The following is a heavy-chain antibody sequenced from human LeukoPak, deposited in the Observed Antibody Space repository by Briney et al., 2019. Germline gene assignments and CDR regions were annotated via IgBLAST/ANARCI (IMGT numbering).Heavy chain of an antibody. CDR1: GFIFSDYG. Sequence: HPGGSLRLSCAASGFIFSDYGIHWARQAPGKGLEWVAVIWHDGSHKYHADSVKGRFTVSRDNSKNTLYLEMNSLRAEDTAVYYCARGRSGLDYWGQGTLVTVSS. J-gene: IGHJ4*02. D-gene: IGHD3-3*01. V-gene: IGHV3-33*01. CDR3: ARGRSGLDY. CDR2: IWHDGSHK.